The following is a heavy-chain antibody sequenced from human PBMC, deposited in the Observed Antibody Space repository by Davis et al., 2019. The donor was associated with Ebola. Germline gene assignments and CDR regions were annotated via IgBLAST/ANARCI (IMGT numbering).Heavy chain of an antibody. J-gene: IGHJ4*02. Sequence: PGGSLRLSCAASGFTFSSYSMNWVRQAPGKGLEWVSYISRSSDTIYYADSVRGRFTISRDNAKKSLYLQMNSLRDEDTAVYYCARATLGPDYWGQGTLVTVSS. CDR2: ISRSSDTI. V-gene: IGHV3-48*02. CDR1: GFTFSSYS. D-gene: IGHD3-16*01. CDR3: ARATLGPDY.